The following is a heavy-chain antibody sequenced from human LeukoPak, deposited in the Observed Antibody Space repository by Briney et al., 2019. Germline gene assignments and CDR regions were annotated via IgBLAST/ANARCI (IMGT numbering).Heavy chain of an antibody. CDR1: GFTFSSYA. CDR2: ISYDGSNK. V-gene: IGHV3-30*04. Sequence: GGSLRLSCAASGFTFSSYAMHWVRQAPGKGLEWVAVISYDGSNKYYADSVKGRFTISRDNAKNSLYLQMNSLRAEDTAVYYCARDGTYSSGWYPFGDYWGQGTLVTVSS. CDR3: ARDGTYSSGWYPFGDY. J-gene: IGHJ4*02. D-gene: IGHD6-19*01.